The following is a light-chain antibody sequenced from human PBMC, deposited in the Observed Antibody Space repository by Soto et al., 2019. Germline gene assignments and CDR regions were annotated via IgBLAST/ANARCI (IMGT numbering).Light chain of an antibody. Sequence: DIQMTQSPSTLSASVGDRVTITCRASQTIIRWLAWYQQKPGKAPKLLIYDASSLESGVPSRFSGSGTGTEVAITISSLQADDVAAYCCLLYISYFPTFVQGT. CDR3: LLYISYFPT. CDR1: QTIIRW. J-gene: IGKJ1*01. V-gene: IGKV1-5*01. CDR2: DAS.